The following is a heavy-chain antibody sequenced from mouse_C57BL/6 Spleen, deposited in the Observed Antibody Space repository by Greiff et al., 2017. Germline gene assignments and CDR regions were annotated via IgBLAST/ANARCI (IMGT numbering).Heavy chain of an antibody. V-gene: IGHV1-69*01. CDR1: GYTFTSYW. Sequence: QVHVKQPGAELVMPGASVKLSCKASGYTFTSYWMHWVKQRPGQGLEWIGEIDPSDSYTNYNQKFKGKSTLTVDKSSSTAYMQLSSLTSEDSAVYYCARLYDGYYLYYFDYWGQGTTLTVAS. D-gene: IGHD2-3*01. CDR2: IDPSDSYT. CDR3: ARLYDGYYLYYFDY. J-gene: IGHJ2*01.